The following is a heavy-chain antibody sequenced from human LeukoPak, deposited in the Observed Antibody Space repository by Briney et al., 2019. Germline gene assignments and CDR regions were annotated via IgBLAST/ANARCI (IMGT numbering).Heavy chain of an antibody. CDR1: GGSISSGDYY. CDR2: IYYSGST. V-gene: IGHV4-61*08. CDR3: ARGLEWELLAYFDY. J-gene: IGHJ4*02. Sequence: SETLSLTCTVSGGSISSGDYYWSWIRQPPGKGLEWIGYIYYSGSTNYNPSLKSRVTISVDTSKNQFSLKLSSVTAADTAVYYCARGLEWELLAYFDYWGQGTLVTVSS. D-gene: IGHD1-26*01.